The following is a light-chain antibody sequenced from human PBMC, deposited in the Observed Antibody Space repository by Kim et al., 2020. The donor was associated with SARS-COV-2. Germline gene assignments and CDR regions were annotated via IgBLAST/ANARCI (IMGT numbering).Light chain of an antibody. CDR1: DSNIGYTY. Sequence: GQNVTISCSGSDSNIGYTYVWWYQHLPGTAPKPLIYRNSHRPSGVPDRFSASKSGTSASLAISGLRSEDEADYYCATWDDILNVWVFGGGTQLTVL. J-gene: IGLJ3*02. CDR2: RNS. CDR3: ATWDDILNVWV. V-gene: IGLV1-47*01.